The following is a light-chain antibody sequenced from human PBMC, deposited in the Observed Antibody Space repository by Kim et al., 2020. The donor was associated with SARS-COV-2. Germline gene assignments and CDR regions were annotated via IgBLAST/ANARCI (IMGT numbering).Light chain of an antibody. V-gene: IGKV1-5*01. J-gene: IGKJ1*01. CDR2: DAS. CDR3: QQYETDLWT. Sequence: DIQMTQSPSTLSASVGDRVTITCRASQSISTWLAWYQQKPGKTPKVLVRDASTLESGVPSRFSGSGSGTEFTLTISSLQPDDFATYYCQQYETDLWTFGQGTKVDIK. CDR1: QSISTW.